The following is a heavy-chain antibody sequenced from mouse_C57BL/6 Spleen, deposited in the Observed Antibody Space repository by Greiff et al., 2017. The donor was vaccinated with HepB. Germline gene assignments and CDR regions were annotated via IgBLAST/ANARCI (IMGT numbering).Heavy chain of an antibody. CDR1: GYTFTSYW. CDR3: TTHYGNYEDYAMDY. D-gene: IGHD2-1*01. V-gene: IGHV1-5*01. CDR2: IYPGNSDT. J-gene: IGHJ4*01. Sequence: EVKLVESGTVLARPGASVKMSCKTSGYTFTSYWMHWVKQRPGQGLEWIGAIYPGNSDTSYNQKFKGKAKLTAVTSASTAYMELSSLTNEDSAVYYCTTHYGNYEDYAMDYWGQGTSVTVSS.